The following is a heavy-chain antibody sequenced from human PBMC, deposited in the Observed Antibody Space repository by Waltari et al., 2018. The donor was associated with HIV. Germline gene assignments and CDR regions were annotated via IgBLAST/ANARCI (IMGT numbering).Heavy chain of an antibody. J-gene: IGHJ4*02. CDR3: ARDRGDDTSPHWVY. D-gene: IGHD7-27*01. CDR2: MNQDGSGK. Sequence: EVQLVESGGGLVQPGASLRLSCEASGFSFRNNWRGWVRQAPGKGVEWVANMNQDGSGKYYVGSVKGRFTISRDNGKNSLYLQMNSLRAEDTAVYYCARDRGDDTSPHWVYWGQGVLVGVSS. CDR1: GFSFRNNW. V-gene: IGHV3-7*01.